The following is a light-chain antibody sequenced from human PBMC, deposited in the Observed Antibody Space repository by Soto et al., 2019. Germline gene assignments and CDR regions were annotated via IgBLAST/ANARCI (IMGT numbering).Light chain of an antibody. Sequence: DIQMTQSPYTLSASGGDRVTITCRASQSISSWLAWYQQKPGKAPKLLIYKASSLESGVPSRFSGSGSGTEFTLIISSLQPDDFATYYRQQYSSFALNLGGGTKVEIK. V-gene: IGKV1-5*03. CDR1: QSISSW. J-gene: IGKJ4*01. CDR2: KAS. CDR3: QQYSSFALN.